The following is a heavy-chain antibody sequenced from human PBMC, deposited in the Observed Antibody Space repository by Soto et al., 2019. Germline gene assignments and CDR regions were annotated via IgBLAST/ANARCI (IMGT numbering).Heavy chain of an antibody. CDR1: GFTFSIND. Sequence: GGSLRLSCAASGFTFSINDMHWVRQAPGRGLEWVAVISNDGNNKYYADSVKGRFTLFRDNSKNMVYLQMDSLRVEDTAVYFCAKDHQTYNWDYLFDSWGPGTLVTVSS. CDR3: AKDHQTYNWDYLFDS. J-gene: IGHJ4*02. V-gene: IGHV3-30*18. D-gene: IGHD1-7*01. CDR2: ISNDGNNK.